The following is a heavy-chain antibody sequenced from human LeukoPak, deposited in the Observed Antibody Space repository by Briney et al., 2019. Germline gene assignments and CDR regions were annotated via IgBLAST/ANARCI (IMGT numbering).Heavy chain of an antibody. Sequence: GGSLRLSCAASRFTFSDYYMSWIRQAPGKGLEWVSYISSSGSTIYYADSVKGRFTISRDNAKNSLYLQMNSLRAEDTAVYYCARLQRPGYSYGIEYGMDVWGQGTTVTVSS. V-gene: IGHV3-11*01. CDR3: ARLQRPGYSYGIEYGMDV. CDR1: RFTFSDYY. CDR2: ISSSGSTI. J-gene: IGHJ6*02. D-gene: IGHD5-18*01.